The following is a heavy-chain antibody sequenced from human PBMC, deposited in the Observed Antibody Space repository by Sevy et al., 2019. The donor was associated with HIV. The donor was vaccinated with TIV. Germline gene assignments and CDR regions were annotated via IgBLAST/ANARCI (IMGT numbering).Heavy chain of an antibody. Sequence: SETLSLTCTVSGGSISSSSYYWGWIRQPPGKGLEWIGSLYYSGSTYYNPSLKSRVTISVDTSKNQFSLKLSYVTAADTAGYYCARLPILLVDAISARLFDYWGQGTLVTVSS. D-gene: IGHD2-8*02. CDR3: ARLPILLVDAISARLFDY. J-gene: IGHJ4*02. CDR2: LYYSGST. CDR1: GGSISSSSYY. V-gene: IGHV4-39*01.